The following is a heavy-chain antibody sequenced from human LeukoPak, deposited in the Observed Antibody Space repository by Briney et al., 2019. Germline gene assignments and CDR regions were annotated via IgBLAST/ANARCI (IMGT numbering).Heavy chain of an antibody. Sequence: GGSLRLSCEGSGFTFSNYWMGWVRQAPGKGLQWVANIKTDGSEKYYVDSVKGRFTISRDNAKNSLYLLMNSLRAEDTAVYYCATYSSLNRREFQYWGQGTLLTVSS. J-gene: IGHJ1*01. D-gene: IGHD3-22*01. CDR2: IKTDGSEK. CDR1: GFTFSNYW. CDR3: ATYSSLNRREFQY. V-gene: IGHV3-7*01.